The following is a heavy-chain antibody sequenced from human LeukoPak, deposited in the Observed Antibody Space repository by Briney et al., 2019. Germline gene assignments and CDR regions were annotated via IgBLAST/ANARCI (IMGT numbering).Heavy chain of an antibody. V-gene: IGHV3-23*01. CDR1: GFTLTTYA. CDR2: IGSGGST. CDR3: AKGQSRSGYFDD. Sequence: GGSLRLSCAASGFTLTTYAMSWVRQAPGKGREWVSSIGSGGSTLHADSVKGRFTISRDNSKNTLYLQMNSLTAEDTAVYYCAKGQSRSGYFDDWGQGTLVTVSS. J-gene: IGHJ4*02.